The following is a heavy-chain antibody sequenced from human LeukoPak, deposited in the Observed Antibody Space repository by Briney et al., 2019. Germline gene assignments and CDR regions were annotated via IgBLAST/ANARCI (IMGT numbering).Heavy chain of an antibody. CDR3: ARDGGVDYYGSGSYYYYYYGMDV. V-gene: IGHV3-48*03. CDR1: GFTFSSHE. Sequence: GGSLRLSCVASGFTFSSHEMNWVRQAPGKGLEWISYINGRGRVVDYAASVKGRFTISRDNAQNSLYLQMNSLRAEDTAVYYCARDGGVDYYGSGSYYYYYYGMDVWGQGTTVTVSS. CDR2: INGRGRVV. D-gene: IGHD3-10*01. J-gene: IGHJ6*02.